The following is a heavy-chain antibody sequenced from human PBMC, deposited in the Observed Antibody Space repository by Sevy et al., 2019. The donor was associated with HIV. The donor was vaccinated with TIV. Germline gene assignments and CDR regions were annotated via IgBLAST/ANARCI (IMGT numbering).Heavy chain of an antibody. D-gene: IGHD6-6*01. Sequence: GGSLRLSCAASGFTFSNYGMHWVRQAPGKGLEWVALIRFDASTKYYKDSVKGRFTVSRDNAKNIRYLQMNSLRPEDTAVYYCAKDLTGRYTSSSGDFDYWGQGTLVTVSS. J-gene: IGHJ4*02. CDR2: IRFDASTK. CDR3: AKDLTGRYTSSSGDFDY. CDR1: GFTFSNYG. V-gene: IGHV3-30*02.